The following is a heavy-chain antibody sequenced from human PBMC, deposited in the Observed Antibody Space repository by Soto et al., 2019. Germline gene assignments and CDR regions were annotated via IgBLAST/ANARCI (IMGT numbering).Heavy chain of an antibody. CDR3: ARTGTTSPDFDY. Sequence: GASVKVCCKASGYTFTSYCMSWLRQAPGQGLEWMGWISAYNGNTNYAQKLQGRVTMTTDTSTSTAYMELRSLRSDDTAVYYCARTGTTSPDFDYWGQGALVTVSS. J-gene: IGHJ4*02. D-gene: IGHD1-7*01. V-gene: IGHV1-18*01. CDR1: GYTFTSYC. CDR2: ISAYNGNT.